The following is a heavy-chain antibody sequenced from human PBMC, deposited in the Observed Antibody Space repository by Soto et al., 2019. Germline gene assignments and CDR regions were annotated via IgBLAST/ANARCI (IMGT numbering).Heavy chain of an antibody. CDR1: GFTFSNAW. CDR3: TTEQEAFRQQLVALMPYYYYYYGMDV. CDR2: IKSKTDGGTT. J-gene: IGHJ6*02. Sequence: PGGSLRLSCAASGFTFSNAWMNWVRQAPGKGLEWVGRIKSKTDGGTTDYAAPVKGRFTISRDDSKNTLYLQMNSLKTEDTAVYYCTTEQEAFRQQLVALMPYYYYYYGMDVWGQGTTVTVSS. D-gene: IGHD6-13*01. V-gene: IGHV3-15*07.